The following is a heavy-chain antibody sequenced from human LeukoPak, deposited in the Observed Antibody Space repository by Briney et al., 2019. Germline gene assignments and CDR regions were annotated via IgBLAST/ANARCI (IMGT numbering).Heavy chain of an antibody. J-gene: IGHJ4*02. Sequence: ASVKVSCKASGFTFSSYDINWVRQATGQGLEWMGWMNPNSGDTGYAQRFQGRFTMTRDTPISTAYMEPISLRSEDTAVYYCATGRTSNYASSDYPILRYWGQGTLVTVSS. CDR1: GFTFSSYD. CDR2: MNPNSGDT. CDR3: ATGRTSNYASSDYPILRY. D-gene: IGHD3-22*01. V-gene: IGHV1-8*02.